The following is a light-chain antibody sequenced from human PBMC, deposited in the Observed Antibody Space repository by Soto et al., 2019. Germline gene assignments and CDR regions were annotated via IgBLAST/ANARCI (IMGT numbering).Light chain of an antibody. CDR1: QGVSSN. V-gene: IGKV3-15*01. CDR2: GAS. J-gene: IGKJ1*01. CDR3: QQYNNWPLT. Sequence: EIVMTQSQATRSVSPGERATLSCRASQGVSSNLDWYQQKPGQAPRLLIYGASTRSTGITARFSGSVSGTELTLTISSLQSEDFAVYYCQQYNNWPLTFGQGTKVEIK.